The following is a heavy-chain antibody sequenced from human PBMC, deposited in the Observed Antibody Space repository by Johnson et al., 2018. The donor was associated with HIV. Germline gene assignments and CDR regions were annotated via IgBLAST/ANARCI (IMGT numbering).Heavy chain of an antibody. D-gene: IGHD1-26*01. CDR1: GLTFSSYA. Sequence: VRLVESGGGLVQPGGSLRLSCAASGLTFSSYAMSWVRQAPGKGLEWVSSISGSGGSTYYADSVKGRFTISRDNSKNTLCLQMNSLRVEDTAVYFCATVIGEPGIWGQGTMVTVSS. CDR2: ISGSGGST. V-gene: IGHV3-23*04. J-gene: IGHJ3*02. CDR3: ATVIGEPGI.